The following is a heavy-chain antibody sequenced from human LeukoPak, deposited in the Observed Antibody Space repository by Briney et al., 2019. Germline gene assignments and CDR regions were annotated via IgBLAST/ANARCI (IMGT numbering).Heavy chain of an antibody. CDR2: IYYIGST. CDR1: GGSISSNSYY. V-gene: IGHV4-39*01. CDR3: ARHKRHGSGRQIDAVDI. Sequence: SETLSLTCTVSGGSISSNSYYWGWIRQPPGKGLKWIGSIYYIGSTYYNPSLKSRVTVSLDTPNNQFSLKLSSATAADTAVYYCARHKRHGSGRQIDAVDIWGQGTMVTVSS. J-gene: IGHJ3*02. D-gene: IGHD3-10*01.